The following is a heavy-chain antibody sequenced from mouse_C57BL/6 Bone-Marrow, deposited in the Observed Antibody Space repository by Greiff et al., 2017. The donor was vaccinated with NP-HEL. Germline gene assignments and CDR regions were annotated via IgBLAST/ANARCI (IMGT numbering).Heavy chain of an antibody. V-gene: IGHV3-6*01. CDR2: ISYDGSN. Sequence: EVQLVESGPGLVKPSQSLSLTCSVTGYSITSGYYWNWIRQFPGNKLEWMGYISYDGSNNYNPSLKNRISITRDTSKNQFFLKLNSVTTEDTATYYCARAPSMIKTALDYWGQGTTLTVSS. CDR3: ARAPSMIKTALDY. J-gene: IGHJ2*01. CDR1: GYSITSGYY. D-gene: IGHD2-4*01.